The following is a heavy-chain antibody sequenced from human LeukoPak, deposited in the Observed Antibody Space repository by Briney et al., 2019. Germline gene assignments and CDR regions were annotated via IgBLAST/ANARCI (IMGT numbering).Heavy chain of an antibody. Sequence: ASVKVSCKVSGESITELGMHWVRQSPGKGLEWMGGLVPENYQTIYAQDFQGRVTMTEDTSTDTAYMELSSLRSEDTAIYYCALASDYYDSSGCYLEIWGQGTLVTVSA. J-gene: IGHJ3*02. CDR3: ALASDYYDSSGCYLEI. CDR2: LVPENYQT. CDR1: GESITELG. V-gene: IGHV1-24*01. D-gene: IGHD3-22*01.